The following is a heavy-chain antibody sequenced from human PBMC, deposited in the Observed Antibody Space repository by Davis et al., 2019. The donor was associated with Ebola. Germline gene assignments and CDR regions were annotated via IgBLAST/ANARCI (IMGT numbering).Heavy chain of an antibody. CDR3: ARAPSYYYGSGSISYYFDY. CDR1: GYTFNEYD. V-gene: IGHV1-8*01. CDR2: MNPNSGNT. J-gene: IGHJ4*02. Sequence: ASVKVSCKASGYTFNEYDINWVRQAAGQGLEWMGWMNPNSGNTGYAQKFQGRVTMTRNTSISTAYMELSSLTSEDTAVYYCARAPSYYYGSGSISYYFDYWGQGTLVTVSS. D-gene: IGHD3-10*01.